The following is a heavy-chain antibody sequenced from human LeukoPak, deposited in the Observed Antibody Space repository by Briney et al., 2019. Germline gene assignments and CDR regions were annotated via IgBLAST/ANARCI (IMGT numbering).Heavy chain of an antibody. D-gene: IGHD3-22*01. CDR3: ARLDSSGFDY. V-gene: IGHV3-21*01. CDR2: ISSSSSYI. Sequence: GGSLRLSCAASGFTFSSYDMHWVRQATGKGLEWVSSISSSSSYIYYADSVKGRFTISRDNAKNSLYLQMNSLRAEDTAVYYCARLDSSGFDYWGQGTLVTVSS. J-gene: IGHJ4*02. CDR1: GFTFSSYD.